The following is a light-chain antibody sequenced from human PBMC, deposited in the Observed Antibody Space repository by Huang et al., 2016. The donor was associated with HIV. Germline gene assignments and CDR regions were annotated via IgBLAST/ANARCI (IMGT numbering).Light chain of an antibody. V-gene: IGKV3-15*01. J-gene: IGKJ3*01. CDR1: QSVSGS. CDR2: GAS. CDR3: QQYNNFYT. Sequence: EIVLTQSPATLSVSPGERASQSVSGSLAWYQQKPGQAPRLLIYGASTRATGVPARFSGSGSGTEFTLTISSLQSEDFAVYYCQQYNNFYTFGPGTRVDIK.